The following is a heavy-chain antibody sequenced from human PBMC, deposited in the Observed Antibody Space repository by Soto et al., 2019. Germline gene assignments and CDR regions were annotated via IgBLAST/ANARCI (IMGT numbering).Heavy chain of an antibody. CDR2: IIPFLGVT. V-gene: IGHV1-69*08. CDR3: ARDWESTVSTWSFGAF. J-gene: IGHJ4*02. CDR1: GGTFSPYN. Sequence: QVQLVQSGAEVKKPGSSLKVSCKASGGTFSPYNVNWVRQAPGQGLEWMGRIIPFLGVTNYAQKFQARVTLTADTSTTTAYMELSGLRFEDTAVDYCARDWESTVSTWSFGAFWCRGTLGTGSS. D-gene: IGHD3-10*01.